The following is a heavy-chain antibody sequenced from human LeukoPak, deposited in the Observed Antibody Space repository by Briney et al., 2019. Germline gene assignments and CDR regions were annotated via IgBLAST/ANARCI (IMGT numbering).Heavy chain of an antibody. CDR2: ISSDGSNT. CDR3: ARDAYCRGGSCHRAFDI. D-gene: IGHD2-15*01. Sequence: GGSLRLSCAAPGFTFSSYWMDWVRQAPGKGLVWVSRISSDGSNTNYADSVKGRFIISRDDAKNTLYLQMSSLRAEDTAVYYCARDAYCRGGSCHRAFDIWGQGTMVTVSS. J-gene: IGHJ3*02. CDR1: GFTFSSYW. V-gene: IGHV3-74*01.